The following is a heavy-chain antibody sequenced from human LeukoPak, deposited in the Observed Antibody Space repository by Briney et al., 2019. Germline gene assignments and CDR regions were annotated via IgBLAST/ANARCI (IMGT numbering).Heavy chain of an antibody. D-gene: IGHD5-12*01. CDR3: ARIYSGRGPNDY. V-gene: IGHV1-69*13. J-gene: IGHJ4*02. CDR2: IIPIFGTA. CDR1: GGTFSSYA. Sequence: SVKVSCKASGGTFSSYAISWVRQAPGQGLEWMGGIIPIFGTANYTQKFQGRVTITADESTSTAYMELSSLRSEDTAVYYCARIYSGRGPNDYWGQGTLVTVSS.